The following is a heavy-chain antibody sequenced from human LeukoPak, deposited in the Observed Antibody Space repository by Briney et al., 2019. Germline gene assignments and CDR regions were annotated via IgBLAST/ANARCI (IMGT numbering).Heavy chain of an antibody. J-gene: IGHJ4*02. Sequence: TGGSLRLSCVASEFTFSDSYMSWIRQAPGKGLEWVSYTSGRGTITNYADSVKGRLTISRDNAKKSLYLQMNSLRPDDTAVYYCVRGLHSMSGDGIIHFDSWGQGTLVTVSS. CDR3: VRGLHSMSGDGIIHFDS. V-gene: IGHV3-11*01. CDR2: TSGRGTIT. D-gene: IGHD3-3*02. CDR1: EFTFSDSY.